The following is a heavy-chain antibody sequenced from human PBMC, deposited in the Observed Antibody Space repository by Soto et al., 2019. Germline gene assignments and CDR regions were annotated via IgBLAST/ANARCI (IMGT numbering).Heavy chain of an antibody. CDR3: ARDRRFLEWLFPYYYYGMDV. J-gene: IGHJ6*02. CDR1: GDSVSSNSAA. D-gene: IGHD3-3*01. Sequence: PLHTLSLTCAISGDSVSSNSAAWNWIRQSPSRGLEWLGRTYYRSKWYNDYAVSVKSRITINPDTSKNQFSLQLNSVTPEDTAVYYCARDRRFLEWLFPYYYYGMDVWGQGTTVTVSS. V-gene: IGHV6-1*01. CDR2: TYYRSKWYN.